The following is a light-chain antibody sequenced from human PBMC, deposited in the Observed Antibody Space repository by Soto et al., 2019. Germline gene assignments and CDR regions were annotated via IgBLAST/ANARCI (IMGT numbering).Light chain of an antibody. CDR3: SSYTDRNNLV. CDR1: SSDIGGYNS. V-gene: IGLV2-8*01. Sequence: QSLLTQSASASESPGQSVTISCTGTSSDIGGYNSVSWYQQHPGKAPKVMIYDVSKRPSGVHDRFSGSKSGNTASLTVSALQAEDEADYYCSSYTDRNNLVFGTGTKVTVL. CDR2: DVS. J-gene: IGLJ1*01.